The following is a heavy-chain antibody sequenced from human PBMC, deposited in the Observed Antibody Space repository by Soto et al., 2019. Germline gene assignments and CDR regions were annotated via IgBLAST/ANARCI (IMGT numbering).Heavy chain of an antibody. CDR2: ISRSSTGI. Sequence: EVQLVESGGGLVQPGGSLRLSCAASGFTFSLYSMSWVRQAPGKGLEWVSYISRSSTGIHYADSVKGRLTISRDDATNPMHLQMNSLRDGDTAVYYCARAVTWGLDVWGQGTTVSISS. D-gene: IGHD3-10*01. J-gene: IGHJ6*02. V-gene: IGHV3-48*02. CDR3: ARAVTWGLDV. CDR1: GFTFSLYS.